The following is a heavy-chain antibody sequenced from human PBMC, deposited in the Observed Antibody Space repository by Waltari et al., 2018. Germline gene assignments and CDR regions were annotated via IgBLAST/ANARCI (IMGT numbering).Heavy chain of an antibody. D-gene: IGHD3-3*01. J-gene: IGHJ6*03. Sequence: QVQLVQSGAVVKKPGASVKVSSKASGYTFTSYGISWVRQAPGPGLEWWGWISAYNGNTNYAQKLHGRVTMTTDTTTSTAYMELRSLRSDDTAVDYCAGGAYDFWSGYYTGYYYYYMDVWGKGTTVTVSS. CDR2: ISAYNGNT. CDR1: GYTFTSYG. CDR3: AGGAYDFWSGYYTGYYYYYMDV. V-gene: IGHV1-18*01.